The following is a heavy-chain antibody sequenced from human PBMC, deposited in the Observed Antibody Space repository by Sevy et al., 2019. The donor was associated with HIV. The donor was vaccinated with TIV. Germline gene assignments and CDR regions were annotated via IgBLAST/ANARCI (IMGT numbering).Heavy chain of an antibody. J-gene: IGHJ6*02. CDR1: GFTFSSYW. V-gene: IGHV3-7*01. D-gene: IGHD3-3*01. Sequence: GGSLRLSCAASGFTFSSYWMSWVRQAPGKGLEWVANIKQDGSEKYYVDSVKGRFTISRDNAKDSLYLQMNSLRAEDTAVYYCARDPGRGVTIVGVVIHPFNYYGMDVWGQGTTVTVSS. CDR3: ARDPGRGVTIVGVVIHPFNYYGMDV. CDR2: IKQDGSEK.